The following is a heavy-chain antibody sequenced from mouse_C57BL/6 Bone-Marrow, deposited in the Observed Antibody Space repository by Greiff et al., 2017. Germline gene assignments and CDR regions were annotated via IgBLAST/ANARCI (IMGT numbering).Heavy chain of an antibody. CDR1: GYTFTNYW. CDR3: ARGILWYFDV. CDR2: IYPGGGYT. D-gene: IGHD2-10*02. Sequence: QVQLQQSGAELVRPGTSVKMSCKASGYTFTNYWIGWAKQRPGHGLEWIGDIYPGGGYTNYNEKFKGKATLTADKSSSTAYMQFSSLTSEDSAIYYCARGILWYFDVWGTGTTVTVSS. V-gene: IGHV1-63*01. J-gene: IGHJ1*03.